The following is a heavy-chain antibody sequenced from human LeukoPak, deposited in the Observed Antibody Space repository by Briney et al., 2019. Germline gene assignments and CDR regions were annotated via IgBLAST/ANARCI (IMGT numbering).Heavy chain of an antibody. CDR2: IYYSGST. CDR1: GGSISSSSYY. CDR3: ARGGIAAD. Sequence: SETLSLTCTVSGGSISSSSYYWGWIRHPPGKGLEWIGSIYYSGSTYYNPSLKSRVTISVDTSKNQFSLKLSSVTAADTAVYYCARGGIAADWGQGTLVTVSS. D-gene: IGHD6-13*01. V-gene: IGHV4-39*07. J-gene: IGHJ4*02.